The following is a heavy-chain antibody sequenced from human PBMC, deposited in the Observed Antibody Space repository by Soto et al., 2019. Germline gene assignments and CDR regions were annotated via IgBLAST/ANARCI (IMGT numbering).Heavy chain of an antibody. Sequence: QVQLVESGGGVVQPGRSLRLSCAASGFIFSSYGMHWVRQAAGKGLEWVAVISYDGSNKYYADSVKGRFTISRDNSKNTLYLQMNSLRAEDTAVYYCAKDTYYYDSSGYYVFDYWGQGTLVTVSS. CDR2: ISYDGSNK. D-gene: IGHD3-22*01. V-gene: IGHV3-30*18. CDR1: GFIFSSYG. CDR3: AKDTYYYDSSGYYVFDY. J-gene: IGHJ4*02.